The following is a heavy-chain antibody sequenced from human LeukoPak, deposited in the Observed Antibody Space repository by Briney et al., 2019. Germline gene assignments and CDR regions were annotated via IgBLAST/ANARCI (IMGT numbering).Heavy chain of an antibody. D-gene: IGHD3-10*01. V-gene: IGHV4-31*03. CDR3: ARGAITMVRIQKFDYYYGMDV. Sequence: PSETLSLTCTASGGSISSGGYYWSWIRQHPGKGLEWIGYIYYSGSTHYNPSLKSRVTISVDTSKNQFSLKLSSVTAADTAVYYCARGAITMVRIQKFDYYYGMDVWGQGTTVTVSS. CDR1: GGSISSGGYY. CDR2: IYYSGST. J-gene: IGHJ6*02.